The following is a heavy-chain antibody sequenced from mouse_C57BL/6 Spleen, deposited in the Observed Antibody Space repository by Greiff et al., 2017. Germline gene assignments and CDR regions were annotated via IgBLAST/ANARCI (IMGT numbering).Heavy chain of an antibody. J-gene: IGHJ4*01. CDR2: IDPSDSET. CDR1: GYTFTSYW. D-gene: IGHD2-4*01. CDR3: AREVYYDYDDGYAMDY. V-gene: IGHV1-52*01. Sequence: QVQLQQPGAELVRPGSSVKLSCKASGYTFTSYWMHWVKQRPIQGLEWIGNIDPSDSETHYNQKFKDKATLTVDKSSSTAYMQLSSLTSEDSAVYYCAREVYYDYDDGYAMDYWGQGTSVTVSS.